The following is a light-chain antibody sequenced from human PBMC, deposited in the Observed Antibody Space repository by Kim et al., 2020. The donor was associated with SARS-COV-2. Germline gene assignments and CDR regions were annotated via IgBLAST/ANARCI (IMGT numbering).Light chain of an antibody. J-gene: IGKJ2*01. CDR1: QDIGNY. CDR3: QQDEALMYT. Sequence: SVSVGNRITLTCQSIQDIGNYLSWHHQRPGKAPKLLIYEASNVETGVPSRFSGSGSGTNFTFTIGSLQSEDIATYYCQQDEALMYTFGQGTKLEI. V-gene: IGKV1-33*01. CDR2: EAS.